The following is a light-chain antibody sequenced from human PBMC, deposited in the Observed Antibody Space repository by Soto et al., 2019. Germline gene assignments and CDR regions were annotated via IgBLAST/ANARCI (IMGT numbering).Light chain of an antibody. CDR2: EVN. J-gene: IGLJ3*02. CDR3: ISSTSTGTRV. V-gene: IGLV2-14*01. CDR1: SSDVGDYNY. Sequence: QPVLTQPASVSGSPGQSITISCTGTSSDVGDYNYVSWYQQHPGKAPKLMIYEVNNRPSGVSNRFSGSKSGNTASLTISGLQAEDEADYYCISSTSTGTRVFGGGTKLTVL.